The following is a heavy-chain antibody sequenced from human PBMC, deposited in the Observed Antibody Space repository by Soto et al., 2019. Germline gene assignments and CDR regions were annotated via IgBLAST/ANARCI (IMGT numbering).Heavy chain of an antibody. J-gene: IGHJ4*02. V-gene: IGHV3-23*01. CDR1: GFPFINYA. CDR3: AKDIRATPRSYFDF. D-gene: IGHD2-2*02. Sequence: GGSLRLSCAASGFPFINYAMSWVRQAPAKGLEWVSAIGDSGGRTFYADSVKGRFTVSRDNSKNTLYLQMSSLRVEDTAVYYCAKDIRATPRSYFDFWGQGTLVTVSS. CDR2: IGDSGGRT.